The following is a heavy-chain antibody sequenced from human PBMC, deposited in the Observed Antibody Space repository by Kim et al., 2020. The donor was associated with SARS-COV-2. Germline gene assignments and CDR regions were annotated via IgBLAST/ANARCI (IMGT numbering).Heavy chain of an antibody. Sequence: SGSTTYTPTLKSRVTISVDTSKSQFSLKLSSVTAADTAVYYCARGGEGGYWGQGTLVTVSS. CDR3: ARGGEGGY. CDR2: SGST. J-gene: IGHJ4*02. V-gene: IGHV4-34*01. D-gene: IGHD1-26*01.